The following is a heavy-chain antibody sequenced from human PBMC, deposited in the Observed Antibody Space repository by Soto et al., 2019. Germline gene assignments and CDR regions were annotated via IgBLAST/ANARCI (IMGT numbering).Heavy chain of an antibody. CDR3: VKDAAGSCCTFYMYV. Sequence: EVQLVESGGDLVQPGRSLRLSCAASGFTFNDYAMHWVLHAPGKGLEWVSGISWNSGIIGYADSVKGRFTISRDSAKNSLHLEMNSLRAEDTALYYCVKDAAGSCCTFYMYVCGKGTTVTVSS. CDR2: ISWNSGII. CDR1: GFTFNDYA. D-gene: IGHD6-13*01. J-gene: IGHJ6*03. V-gene: IGHV3-9*01.